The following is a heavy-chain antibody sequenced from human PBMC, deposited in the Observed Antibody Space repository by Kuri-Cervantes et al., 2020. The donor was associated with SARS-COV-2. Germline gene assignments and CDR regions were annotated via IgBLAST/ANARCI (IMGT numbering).Heavy chain of an antibody. CDR2: IYHSGST. Sequence: GSLRLSCAVSGYSISSGYYWGWIRQPPGKGLEWIGSIYHSGSTYYNPSLKSRVTISVDTSKNQFSLKLSSVTAADTAVYYCARRQAGAGTTPDFWGPGILVTVSS. CDR3: ARRQAGAGTTPDF. V-gene: IGHV4-38-2*01. J-gene: IGHJ4*02. D-gene: IGHD6-13*01. CDR1: GYSISSGYY.